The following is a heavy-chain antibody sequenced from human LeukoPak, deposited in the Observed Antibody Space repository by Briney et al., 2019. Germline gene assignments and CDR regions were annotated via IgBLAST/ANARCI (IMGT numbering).Heavy chain of an antibody. CDR3: ARGGYFDL. CDR1: GGSFTGYF. V-gene: IGHV4-34*01. CDR2: INHSGST. Sequence: PSETLSLTCAVYGGSFTGYFWSWIRQPPGRGLEWIAEINHSGSTNYNSSLKSRVTISVDTSKNQFSLKLSSVTAADTAVYYCARGGYFDLWGRGTLVTVSS. J-gene: IGHJ2*01.